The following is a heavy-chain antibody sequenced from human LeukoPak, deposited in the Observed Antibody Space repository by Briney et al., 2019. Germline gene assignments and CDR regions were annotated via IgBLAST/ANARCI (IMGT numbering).Heavy chain of an antibody. CDR1: GYTFTSYY. J-gene: IGHJ6*02. Sequence: ASVKVSCMASGYTFTSYYMHWVRQAPGQGLEWMGIINPSGGSTNYAQKFQGRVTITADESTNTAYMELSSLRSEDTAVYYCARPYSSSSYYYGMDVWGQGTTVTVSS. V-gene: IGHV1-46*01. CDR3: ARPYSSSSYYYGMDV. CDR2: INPSGGST. D-gene: IGHD6-6*01.